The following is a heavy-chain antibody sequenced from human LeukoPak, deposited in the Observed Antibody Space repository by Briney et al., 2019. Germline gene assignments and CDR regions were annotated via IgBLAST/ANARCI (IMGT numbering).Heavy chain of an antibody. J-gene: IGHJ4*02. CDR3: ARGDYFDY. CDR1: GFTFSNFW. V-gene: IGHV3-74*01. CDR2: IKSDGSTT. Sequence: GGSLRLSCAASGFTFSNFWMHWVRQAPGKGLVWVSRIKSDGSTTSHADSVKGRFTISRDNTKNTLYLQMNSLRVEDTAVYYCARGDYFDYWGQGTLVTVPS.